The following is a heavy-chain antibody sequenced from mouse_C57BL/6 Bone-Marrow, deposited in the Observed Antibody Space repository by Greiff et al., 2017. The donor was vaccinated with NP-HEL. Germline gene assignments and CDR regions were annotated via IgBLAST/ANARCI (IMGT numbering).Heavy chain of an antibody. J-gene: IGHJ2*01. D-gene: IGHD2-12*01. V-gene: IGHV1-55*01. CDR3: ERGCYSDFDY. CDR1: GYTFTSYW. Sequence: QVQLQQPGAELVKPGASVKMSCKASGYTFTSYWITWVKQSPGQGLEWIGDIYPGSGSTNYIDKFKSKATLTVDTSSSTAYMQLSSLTSEDSAVYDCERGCYSDFDYWGQGTTLTVSS. CDR2: IYPGSGST.